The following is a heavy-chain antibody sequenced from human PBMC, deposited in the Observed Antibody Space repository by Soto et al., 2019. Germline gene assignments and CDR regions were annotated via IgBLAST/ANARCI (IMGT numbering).Heavy chain of an antibody. D-gene: IGHD6-13*01. CDR1: GFTFSNFA. V-gene: IGHV3-23*01. CDR2: ISYNGGTT. CDR3: AKKLATASANFGHGDY. J-gene: IGHJ4*01. Sequence: PGGSLRLSCADSGFTFSNFAMSWVRQAPGKGLEWVSSISYNGGTTYFADSVKGRFTISRDNFKNTLHLQMNSLRAEDTTIYFCAKKLATASANFGHGDYWGHGTLFTVSS.